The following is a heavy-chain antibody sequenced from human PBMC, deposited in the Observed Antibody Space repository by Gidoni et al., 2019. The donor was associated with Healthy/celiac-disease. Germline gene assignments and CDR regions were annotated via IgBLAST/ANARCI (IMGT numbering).Heavy chain of an antibody. Sequence: QVQLVQSGAEVNTPRASVQVSCKASGYTFTGYYLHWVRQAPGQGLVWMGWINPNSGGTNYAQKFQGRVTMTRDTSISTAYMELSRLRSDDTAVYYCARDQRPYYDFWSGIPDAFDIWGQGTMVTVSS. CDR1: GYTFTGYY. V-gene: IGHV1-2*02. J-gene: IGHJ3*02. D-gene: IGHD3-3*01. CDR3: ARDQRPYYDFWSGIPDAFDI. CDR2: INPNSGGT.